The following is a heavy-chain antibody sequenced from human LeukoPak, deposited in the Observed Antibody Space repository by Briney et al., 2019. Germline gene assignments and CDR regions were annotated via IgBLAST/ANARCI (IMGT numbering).Heavy chain of an antibody. J-gene: IGHJ4*02. V-gene: IGHV3-9*01. Sequence: GGSLRLSCAASGFTFDDYAMHWVRQAPGKGLEWVSGISWNSGSIGYADSVKGRFTISRDNAKNSLYLQMNSLRAEDTALYYCAKGCSGYDWDFDYWGQGTLVTVSS. CDR3: AKGCSGYDWDFDY. D-gene: IGHD5-12*01. CDR2: ISWNSGSI. CDR1: GFTFDDYA.